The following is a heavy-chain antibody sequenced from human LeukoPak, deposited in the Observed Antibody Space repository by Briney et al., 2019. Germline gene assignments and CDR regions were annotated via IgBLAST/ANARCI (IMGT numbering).Heavy chain of an antibody. D-gene: IGHD4-23*01. V-gene: IGHV3-21*01. J-gene: IGHJ4*02. Sequence: GGSLRLSCAASGFTFSSYSMNWVRQAPGKGLEWVSSISSSSSYIYYTDSVKGRFTISRDNAKNSLYLQMNSLRAEDTAVYYCARGLDYGGNLNWGQGTLVTVSS. CDR2: ISSSSSYI. CDR3: ARGLDYGGNLN. CDR1: GFTFSSYS.